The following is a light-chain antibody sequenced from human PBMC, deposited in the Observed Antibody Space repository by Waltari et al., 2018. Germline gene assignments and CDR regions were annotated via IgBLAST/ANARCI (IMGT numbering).Light chain of an antibody. CDR2: DVN. J-gene: IGLJ2*01. V-gene: IGLV2-14*03. CDR3: SSYTSSSTL. Sequence: QSALTQPASVSGSPGQSITISCTGTSSDVGGYNYVSWYQQHPDKAPKLMIYDVNNRASGVSNRFSCSKSRSTASLTISRLQAEDEADYYCSSYTSSSTLFGGGTKLTVL. CDR1: SSDVGGYNY.